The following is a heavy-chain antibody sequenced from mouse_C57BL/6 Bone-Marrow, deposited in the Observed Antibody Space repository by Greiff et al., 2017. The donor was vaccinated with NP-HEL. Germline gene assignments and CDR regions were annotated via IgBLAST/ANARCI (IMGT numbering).Heavy chain of an antibody. CDR2: IYPGDGDT. V-gene: IGHV1-80*01. CDR3: ASENYGGYFDV. D-gene: IGHD1-1*01. J-gene: IGHJ1*03. CDR1: GYAFSSYW. Sequence: VMLVESGAELVKPGASVKISCKASGYAFSSYWMNWVKQRPGKGLEWIGQIYPGDGDTNYNGKFKGKATLTADKSSSTAYMQLSSLTSEDSAVYFCASENYGGYFDVWGTGTTVTVSS.